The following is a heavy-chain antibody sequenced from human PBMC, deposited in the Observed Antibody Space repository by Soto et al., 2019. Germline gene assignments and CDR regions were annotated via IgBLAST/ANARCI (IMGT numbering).Heavy chain of an antibody. CDR2: ISGSGGNT. J-gene: IGHJ4*02. D-gene: IGHD6-19*01. V-gene: IGHV3-23*01. CDR3: AKCAGSGWYPDY. CDR1: GFTFSSYA. Sequence: EVQLLESAGGLVQPGGSLSLSCAASGFTFSSYAMRWVRQAPGKGLEWVSAISGSGGNTYYADSVKGRFTISRDNSKNTMFLKLNRLRAEDTAVYYCAKCAGSGWYPDYWGQGTLVTVSS.